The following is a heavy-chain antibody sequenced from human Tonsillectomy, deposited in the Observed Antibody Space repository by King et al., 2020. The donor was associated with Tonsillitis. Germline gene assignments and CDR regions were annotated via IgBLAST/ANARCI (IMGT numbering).Heavy chain of an antibody. Sequence: QLVQSGAEVKKPGASVKVSCKVSGYTLIELSMHWVRQAPGKGFEWMGGFDPAHGEIVYAQKFQGRVTMTEDTSTDTAYMELSSLRSEDTAVYYCATHRFLGSRWVDYWGQGTLVTGS. D-gene: IGHD6-13*01. CDR2: FDPAHGEI. CDR1: GYTLIELS. CDR3: ATHRFLGSRWVDY. J-gene: IGHJ4*02. V-gene: IGHV1-24*01.